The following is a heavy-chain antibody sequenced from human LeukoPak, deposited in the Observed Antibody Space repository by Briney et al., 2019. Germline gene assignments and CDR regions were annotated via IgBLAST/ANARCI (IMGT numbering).Heavy chain of an antibody. J-gene: IGHJ4*02. Sequence: GGSLRLSCAASGFTFSSYAMHWVRQAPGKGLEWVAVISYDGSNKYYADSVKGRFTISRGNSKNTLYLQMNSLRAEDTAVYYCAREEVISGGSCYSECTYFDYWGQGTLVTVSS. D-gene: IGHD2-15*01. CDR2: ISYDGSNK. CDR3: AREEVISGGSCYSECTYFDY. CDR1: GFTFSSYA. V-gene: IGHV3-30-3*01.